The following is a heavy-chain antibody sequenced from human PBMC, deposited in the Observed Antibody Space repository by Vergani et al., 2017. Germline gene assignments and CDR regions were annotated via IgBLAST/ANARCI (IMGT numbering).Heavy chain of an antibody. D-gene: IGHD3-22*01. CDR2: IYYSGRT. J-gene: IGHJ4*02. V-gene: IGHV4-30-4*08. CDR3: ARESGYYDSSGYYSPRNLFDY. CDR1: CGYLSSVDYY. Sequence: QVQLQESCPGLVKPSQTLSLPCTVSCGYLSSVDYYWSWLRQPPGKGLEWFGYIYYSGRTYYNPSLNSRVTISVDTSKTQFSLKLSSVTAADTAVYYCARESGYYDSSGYYSPRNLFDYWGQGTLVTVAS.